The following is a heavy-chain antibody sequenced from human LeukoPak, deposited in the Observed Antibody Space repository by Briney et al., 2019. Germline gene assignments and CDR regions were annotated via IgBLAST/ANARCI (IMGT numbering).Heavy chain of an antibody. V-gene: IGHV1-69*05. D-gene: IGHD3-22*01. CDR2: IIPIFGTA. CDR1: GRTFISYA. CDR3: ARDPYYDSSGYEQFDY. Sequence: GASVKVSCKASGRTFISYAISWVRQAPGQGLEWMGRIIPIFGTANYAQKFQGRVTITTDESTSTAYMELSSLRSEDTAVYYCARDPYYDSSGYEQFDYWGQGTLVTVSS. J-gene: IGHJ4*02.